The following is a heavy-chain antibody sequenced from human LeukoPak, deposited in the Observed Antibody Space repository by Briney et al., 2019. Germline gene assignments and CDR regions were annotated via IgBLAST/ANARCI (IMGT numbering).Heavy chain of an antibody. CDR3: SGESGAFCPFGY. CDR1: GGSISSTNW. Sequence: PSPTLSLTFCVSGGSISSTNWWSWVRQPPGQGLEGIGKISLAGETTYNPSLNGRVPMSLDESRNQLSLDLTSVTAADTAIYYCSGESGAFCPFGYWGQGTLVIV. V-gene: IGHV4-4*02. D-gene: IGHD1-26*01. CDR2: ISLAGET. J-gene: IGHJ4*02.